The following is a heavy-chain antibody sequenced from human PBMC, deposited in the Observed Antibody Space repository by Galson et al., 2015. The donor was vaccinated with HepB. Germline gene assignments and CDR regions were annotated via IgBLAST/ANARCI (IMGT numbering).Heavy chain of an antibody. CDR3: ARAARFESSGYYYFEQ. D-gene: IGHD3-22*01. CDR2: ISGSENMI. J-gene: IGHJ4*02. V-gene: IGHV3-48*03. CDR1: GFTFSRFK. Sequence: SLRLSCAASGFTFSRFKMNWVRQAPGKGLEWVSYISGSENMIFYADSVKGRFTISRDNAKDSLYLQMNSLRAEDTAVYYCARAARFESSGYYYFEQWGQGTLVTVSS.